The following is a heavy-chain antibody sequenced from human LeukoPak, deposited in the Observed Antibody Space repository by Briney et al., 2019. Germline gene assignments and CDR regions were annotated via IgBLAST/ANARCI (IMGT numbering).Heavy chain of an antibody. D-gene: IGHD6-13*01. V-gene: IGHV3-23*01. J-gene: IGHJ5*02. Sequence: GGSLRLSCAASGFTFSNAWMNWVRQAPEKGLEWVSAISGSGGSTYHADSVKGRFTISRDNSKNTLYLQMNSLRAEDTAVYYCAKDPGYSSSWYWFDPWGQGTLVTVSS. CDR1: GFTFSNAW. CDR3: AKDPGYSSSWYWFDP. CDR2: ISGSGGST.